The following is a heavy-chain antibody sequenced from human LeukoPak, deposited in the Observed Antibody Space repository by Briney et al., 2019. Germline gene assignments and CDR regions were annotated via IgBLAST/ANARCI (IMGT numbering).Heavy chain of an antibody. J-gene: IGHJ4*02. CDR3: AKQLGYCSDGSCYFPY. D-gene: IGHD2-15*01. Sequence: PGGSLRLSCAASGFTFSSYDMHWVRQATGKGLEWISAIGTAGDTYYPGSVKGRFTISRDNSKSTLCLQMNSLRAEDTAVYYCAKQLGYCSDGSCYFPYWGQGTLVTVSS. V-gene: IGHV3-13*01. CDR1: GFTFSSYD. CDR2: IGTAGDT.